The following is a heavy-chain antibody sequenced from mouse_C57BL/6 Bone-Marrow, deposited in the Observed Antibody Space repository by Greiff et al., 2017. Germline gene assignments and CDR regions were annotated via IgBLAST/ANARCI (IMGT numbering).Heavy chain of an antibody. J-gene: IGHJ3*01. Sequence: VQLQQSGPELVKPGASVKISCKASGYTFTDYYMNWVKQSHGKSLEWIGDINPNNGGTSYNQKFKGKATLTVDKSSSTAYMELRSLTSEDSAVYYCARSTGNYAADWGQGTLVTVSA. CDR2: INPNNGGT. D-gene: IGHD2-1*01. CDR1: GYTFTDYY. V-gene: IGHV1-26*01. CDR3: ARSTGNYAAD.